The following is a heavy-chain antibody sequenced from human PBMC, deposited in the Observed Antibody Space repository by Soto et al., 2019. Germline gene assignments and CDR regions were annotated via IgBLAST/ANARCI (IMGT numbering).Heavy chain of an antibody. CDR2: IRGKAYGGTT. D-gene: IGHD3-22*01. V-gene: IGHV3-49*03. CDR1: GFTFDYST. Sequence: PGGSLRLSCIASGFTFDYSTLSWFRQAPGKGLEWVGFIRGKAYGGTTEYAASVTGRFTISRDNVENTLYLQMNSLRVADTALYFCARTYYYDSTGYYRTFDYWGQGTMVTVYS. J-gene: IGHJ4*02. CDR3: ARTYYYDSTGYYRTFDY.